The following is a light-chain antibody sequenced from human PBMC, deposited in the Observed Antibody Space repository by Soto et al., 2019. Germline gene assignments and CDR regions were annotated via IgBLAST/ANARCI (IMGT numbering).Light chain of an antibody. CDR2: RAS. CDR3: QQYDRLPIT. V-gene: IGKV3-20*01. CDR1: QSISTAY. Sequence: EIVLTQSPGTLSLSPVERATLSCRASQSISTAYLTWYQQKPGQAPRLLIYRASNRATGIPDRFSGSESGTDLTLTINRLEPEDFAVYYCQQYDRLPITYGQGTRLEIK. J-gene: IGKJ5*01.